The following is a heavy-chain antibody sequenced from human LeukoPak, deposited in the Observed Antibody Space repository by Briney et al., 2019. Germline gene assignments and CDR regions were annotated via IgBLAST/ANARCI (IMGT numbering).Heavy chain of an antibody. J-gene: IGHJ3*02. V-gene: IGHV5-51*01. CDR3: ARRLSGHDAFDI. CDR1: GYSFTSYW. Sequence: GESLKISCKGSGYSFTSYWIGWVRQMSGKGLEWMGIVYHVDSDTRYSPSFQGQVTMSADKSISTAYLQWSSLKASDTAVYYCARRLSGHDAFDIWGQGTMVTVSS. CDR2: VYHVDSDT.